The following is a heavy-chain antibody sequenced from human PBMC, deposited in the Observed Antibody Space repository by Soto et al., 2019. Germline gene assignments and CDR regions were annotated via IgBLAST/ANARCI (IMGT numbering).Heavy chain of an antibody. CDR3: ARGYVDMVATINSRNIWFDP. CDR2: IYYTGST. CDR1: GDSIITYY. Sequence: SETLCLTCTVSGDSIITYYWSWVRQPPGKGPEWIGYIYYTGSTNYNSSLKSRVTISVDTSKNQFSLKLSSVTAADTAVYYCARGYVDMVATINSRNIWFDPWGQGTLVTVSS. J-gene: IGHJ5*02. D-gene: IGHD5-12*01. V-gene: IGHV4-59*12.